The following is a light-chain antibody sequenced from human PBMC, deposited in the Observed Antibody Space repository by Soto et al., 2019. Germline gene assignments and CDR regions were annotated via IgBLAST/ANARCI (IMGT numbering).Light chain of an antibody. CDR2: AAS. CDR1: QGIRND. V-gene: IGKV1-6*01. Sequence: AIQMTQSPSSLSASVGDRATITCRASQGIRNDLGWYQQKPGKAPKLLIYAASSLQSGVPSRFSGGGSGTDFTLTISSLQPEDFATYYCLQDYNYPPTFGQGTKVEIK. CDR3: LQDYNYPPT. J-gene: IGKJ1*01.